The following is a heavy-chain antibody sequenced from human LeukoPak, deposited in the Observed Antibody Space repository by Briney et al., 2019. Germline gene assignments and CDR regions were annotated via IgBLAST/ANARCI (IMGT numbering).Heavy chain of an antibody. D-gene: IGHD6-6*01. CDR3: ARDGYSSSSFTPFDY. V-gene: IGHV1-69*13. J-gene: IGHJ4*02. CDR1: GGTFSSYA. CDR2: IIPIFGTA. Sequence: SVKVSCKASGGTFSSYAISWVRQAPGQGLEWMGGIIPIFGTANYAQKFQGRVTITADESTSTAYMELSSLRSEDTAVYCCARDGYSSSSFTPFDYWGQGTLVTVSS.